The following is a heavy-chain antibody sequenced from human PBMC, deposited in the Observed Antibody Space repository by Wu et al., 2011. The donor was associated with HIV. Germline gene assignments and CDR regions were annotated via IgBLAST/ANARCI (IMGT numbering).Heavy chain of an antibody. CDR1: GGTFSSYA. Sequence: QVQLVQSGAEVRKPGSSVKVSCKASGGTFSSYAISWVRQAPGQGLEWMGGIIPIFGTANYAQKFQGRVTITTDESTSTAYMELSSLRSEDTAVYYCARYLYYYGSAYYFDYWGQGTLVTVSS. CDR3: ARYLYYYGSAYYFDY. CDR2: IIPIFGTA. J-gene: IGHJ4*02. D-gene: IGHD3-10*01. V-gene: IGHV1-69*05.